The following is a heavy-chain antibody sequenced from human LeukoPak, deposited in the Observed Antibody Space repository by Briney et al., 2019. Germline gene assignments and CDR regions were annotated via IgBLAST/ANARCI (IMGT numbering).Heavy chain of an antibody. Sequence: SETLSLTCTVSGGSLSSYYWSWIRQPPGKGLEWIGYIFASGTTNYIPSLRSRVTISVDGSKSQFSLRLSSVTAADTAVYYCARHMSMVAYFDYWGQGALVTVSS. J-gene: IGHJ4*02. CDR3: ARHMSMVAYFDY. V-gene: IGHV4-4*09. CDR1: GGSLSSYY. D-gene: IGHD3-3*02. CDR2: IFASGTT.